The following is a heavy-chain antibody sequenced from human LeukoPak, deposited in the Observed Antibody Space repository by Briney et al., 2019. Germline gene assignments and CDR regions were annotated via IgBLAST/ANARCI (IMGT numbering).Heavy chain of an antibody. CDR2: IYHSGST. CDR3: ARVCGKGTTLDY. Sequence: PSETLSLTCTVSGGSISSSNWWSWVRQPPGKGLEWIGEIYHSGSTNYNPSLKSRVTISVDKSKNQFSLKLSSVTAADTAVYYCARVCGKGTTLDYWGQGTLVTVSS. D-gene: IGHD2/OR15-2a*01. CDR1: GGSISSSNW. J-gene: IGHJ4*02. V-gene: IGHV4-4*02.